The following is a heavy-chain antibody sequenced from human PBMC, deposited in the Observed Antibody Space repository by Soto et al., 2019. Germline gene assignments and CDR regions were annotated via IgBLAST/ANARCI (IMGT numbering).Heavy chain of an antibody. CDR1: GFTFSNSA. CDR3: ATDKGDSYGYGNY. J-gene: IGHJ4*02. Sequence: SVKVSCKASGFTFSNSAVQWVRQARGQRLEWIGWIVVGSGNTNYAQKFQERVTITRDMSTITAYMELSSLRSEDTAVYYSATDKGDSYGYGNYWGQGTLVTVSS. D-gene: IGHD5-18*01. V-gene: IGHV1-58*01. CDR2: IVVGSGNT.